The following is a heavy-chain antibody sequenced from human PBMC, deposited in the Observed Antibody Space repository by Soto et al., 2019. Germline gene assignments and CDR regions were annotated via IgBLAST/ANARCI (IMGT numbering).Heavy chain of an antibody. CDR3: AAGTCSGGSCYDYYYYYGMDA. J-gene: IGHJ6*02. D-gene: IGHD2-15*01. CDR2: IVVGSGNT. CDR1: GFTFTSSA. Sequence: SVKVSCKASGFTFTSSAMQWVRQARGQRLEWIGWIVVGSGNTNYAQKFQERVTITRDMSTSTAYMELSSLRSEDTAVYYCAAGTCSGGSCYDYYYYYGMDAWGQ. V-gene: IGHV1-58*02.